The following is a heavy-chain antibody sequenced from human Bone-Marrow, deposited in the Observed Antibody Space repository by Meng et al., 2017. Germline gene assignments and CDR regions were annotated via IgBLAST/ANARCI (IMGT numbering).Heavy chain of an antibody. J-gene: IGHJ4*02. CDR1: GASLNGYY. V-gene: IGHV4-34*01. D-gene: IGHD5-18*01. Sequence: QVQLQQWGAGLLKPSETLSLTCDVSGASLNGYYWTWIRQPPGKGLEWIGEINHSGSPDYNTSLKSRVTISVDTSKNQFSLKLSSVTAADTAVYYCVRHKYNYGQSPFDYWGQGTLVTVSS. CDR2: INHSGSP. CDR3: VRHKYNYGQSPFDY.